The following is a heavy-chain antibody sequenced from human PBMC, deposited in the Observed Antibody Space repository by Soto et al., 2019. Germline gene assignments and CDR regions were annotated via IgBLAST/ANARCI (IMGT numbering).Heavy chain of an antibody. CDR3: ANLDYYDFWSGLDY. V-gene: IGHV3-23*01. Sequence: GGSLRLSCAASGFTFSSYAMSWVRQAPGKGLEWVSAISGSGGSTYYADSVKGRFTISRDNSKNTLYLQMNSLRAEDTAVYYCANLDYYDFWSGLDYWGQGTLVTVSS. CDR1: GFTFSSYA. CDR2: ISGSGGST. J-gene: IGHJ4*02. D-gene: IGHD3-3*01.